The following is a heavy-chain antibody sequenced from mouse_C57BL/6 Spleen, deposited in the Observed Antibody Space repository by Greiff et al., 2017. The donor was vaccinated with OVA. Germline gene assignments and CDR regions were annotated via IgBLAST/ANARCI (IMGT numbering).Heavy chain of an antibody. CDR1: GYTFTSYW. D-gene: IGHD1-1*01. Sequence: VQLQQPGAELVMPGASVKLSCKASGYTFTSYWMHWVKQRPGQGLEWIGEIDPSDSYTNYNQKFKGKSTLTVDKSSSTAYMQLSSLTSEDSAVYYCARGAYYGSSHFDYWGQGTTLTVSS. V-gene: IGHV1-69*01. J-gene: IGHJ2*01. CDR3: ARGAYYGSSHFDY. CDR2: IDPSDSYT.